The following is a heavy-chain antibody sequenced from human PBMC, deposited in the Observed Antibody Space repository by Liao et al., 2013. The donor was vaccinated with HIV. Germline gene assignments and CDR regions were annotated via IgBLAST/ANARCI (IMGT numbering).Heavy chain of an antibody. CDR2: IYHSGST. CDR1: GDSINSDDYY. V-gene: IGHV4-30-4*01. Sequence: QVQLQESGPGLVRPSETLSLTCSVSGDSINSDDYYWSWLRQPPGKGLEWMGYIYHSGSTNYHPSLKSRLAISIDTSKHQFILSLTSVTAADTAVYYCARILRRSGYYFDFWARESRSASPQ. CDR3: ARILRRSGYYFDF. J-gene: IGHJ4*02. D-gene: IGHD2-2*01.